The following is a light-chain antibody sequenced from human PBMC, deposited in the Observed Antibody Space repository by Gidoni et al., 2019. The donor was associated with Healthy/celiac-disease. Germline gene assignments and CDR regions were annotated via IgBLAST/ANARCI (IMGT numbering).Light chain of an antibody. J-gene: IGKJ4*01. V-gene: IGKV1-39*01. CDR1: QSISSY. Sequence: DIQMTQSPSSLSASVGDRVTITCRASQSISSYLNWYQQKPGKAPKLLIYAASSLQSGVPSRFSGSGSGTDVTLTSSSLQPEDFATYYCQQSYSTPELTFGGGTKVEIK. CDR2: AAS. CDR3: QQSYSTPELT.